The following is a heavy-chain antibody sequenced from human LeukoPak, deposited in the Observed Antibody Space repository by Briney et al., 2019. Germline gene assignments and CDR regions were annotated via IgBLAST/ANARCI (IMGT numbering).Heavy chain of an antibody. J-gene: IGHJ4*02. Sequence: PGGSLRLSCAACGFTFSSYSMKWVRQAPGKGLEWVSYISGSSKTIYYADSVKGRFTISRDNAKNSLYLQMNSLRDEDTAMYYCASRCEGVDSCDMYYLDSWGQGTLVTVSS. V-gene: IGHV3-48*02. D-gene: IGHD2-21*01. CDR2: ISGSSKTI. CDR1: GFTFSSYS. CDR3: ASRCEGVDSCDMYYLDS.